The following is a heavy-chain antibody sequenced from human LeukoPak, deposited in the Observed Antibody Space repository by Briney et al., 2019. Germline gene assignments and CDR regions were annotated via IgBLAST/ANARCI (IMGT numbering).Heavy chain of an antibody. CDR2: ISGSGGST. Sequence: PGGSLRLSCAASGFTLSSYSMNWVRQAPGKGLGWVSAISGSGGSTYYADSVKGRFTISRDNSKNTLYLQMNSLRAEDTAVYYCAKDIVVVPAAITDAFDIWGQGTMVTVSS. V-gene: IGHV3-23*01. J-gene: IGHJ3*02. CDR1: GFTLSSYS. D-gene: IGHD2-2*01. CDR3: AKDIVVVPAAITDAFDI.